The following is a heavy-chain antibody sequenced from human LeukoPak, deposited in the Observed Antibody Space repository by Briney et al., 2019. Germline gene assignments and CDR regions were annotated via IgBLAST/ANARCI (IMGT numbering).Heavy chain of an antibody. Sequence: PSETLSLTCTVSGGSLSSSSYYWGWIRQPPGKGLEWIGTIYYSGSTYYNPSLKSRVTISGDTSKNQFSLKLSSVTAADTAVYYCARDKYYYDSSGYYYFDYWGQGTLVTVSS. CDR3: ARDKYYYDSSGYYYFDY. CDR2: IYYSGST. D-gene: IGHD3-22*01. J-gene: IGHJ4*02. V-gene: IGHV4-39*07. CDR1: GGSLSSSSYY.